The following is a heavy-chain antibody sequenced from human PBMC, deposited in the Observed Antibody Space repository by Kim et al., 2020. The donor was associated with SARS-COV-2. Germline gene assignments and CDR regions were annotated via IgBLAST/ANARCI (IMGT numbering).Heavy chain of an antibody. J-gene: IGHJ5*02. CDR3: ARETFYDSSGHNWFDP. V-gene: IGHV3-30*01. D-gene: IGHD3-22*01. Sequence: SVKGRFTISRDNSKNTLYLQMNSLRAEDTAVYYCARETFYDSSGHNWFDPWGQGTLVTVSS.